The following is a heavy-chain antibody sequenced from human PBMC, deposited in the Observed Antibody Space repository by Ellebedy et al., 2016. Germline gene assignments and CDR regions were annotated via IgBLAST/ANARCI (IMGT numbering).Heavy chain of an antibody. CDR3: ARAKEGTGSSDY. Sequence: LSLTCAASEFTFSSYWMHWVRQAPGKGLEWVARIKGDGSSTSYGDSVKGRFTISRDNAKSTLYLQMNILTAEDTAVYFCARAKEGTGSSDYWGQGTLVTVSS. CDR1: EFTFSSYW. V-gene: IGHV3-74*01. CDR2: IKGDGSST. J-gene: IGHJ4*02. D-gene: IGHD3-10*01.